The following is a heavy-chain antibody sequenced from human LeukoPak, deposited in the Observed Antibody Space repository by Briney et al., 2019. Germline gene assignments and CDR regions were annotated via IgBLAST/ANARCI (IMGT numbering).Heavy chain of an antibody. V-gene: IGHV1-69*13. CDR3: ARLGYSSSSWDYYYMDV. Sequence: GASGKVSCKDSGGTFSSYAISWVRQAPGQGLEWMGEITPIFGTANYAQKFQGRVTITADESTSTAYMELSSLRSEDTAVYYCARLGYSSSSWDYYYMDVWGKGTTVTVSS. J-gene: IGHJ6*03. D-gene: IGHD6-6*01. CDR2: ITPIFGTA. CDR1: GGTFSSYA.